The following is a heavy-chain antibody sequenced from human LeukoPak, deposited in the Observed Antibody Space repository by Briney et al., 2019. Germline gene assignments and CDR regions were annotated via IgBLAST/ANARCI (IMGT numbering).Heavy chain of an antibody. CDR3: ARSSGDYSVSSSYYYYMDV. CDR1: GGSISSYY. CDR2: IYYSGST. J-gene: IGHJ6*03. D-gene: IGHD4-17*01. Sequence: SETPSLTCTVSGGSISSYYWSWIRQPPGKGLEWIGYIYYSGSTNYNPSLKSRVTISVDTSKNQFSLKLSSVTAADTAVYYCARSSGDYSVSSSYYYYMDVWGEGTTVTVSS. V-gene: IGHV4-59*01.